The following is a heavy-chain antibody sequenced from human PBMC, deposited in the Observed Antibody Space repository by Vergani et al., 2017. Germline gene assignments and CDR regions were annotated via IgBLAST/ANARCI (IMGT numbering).Heavy chain of an antibody. CDR2: INHSGST. J-gene: IGHJ6*02. CDR1: GGSFSGYY. D-gene: IGHD2-15*01. CDR3: ARWSGYCSGGSCYGRDYYYYGMDV. V-gene: IGHV4-34*01. Sequence: QVQLQQWGAGLLKPSETLSLTCAVYGGSFSGYYWSWIRQPPGKGLGWIGEINHSGSTNYNPSLKSRVTISVDTSKNQFSLKLSSVTAADTAVYYCARWSGYCSGGSCYGRDYYYYGMDVWGQGP.